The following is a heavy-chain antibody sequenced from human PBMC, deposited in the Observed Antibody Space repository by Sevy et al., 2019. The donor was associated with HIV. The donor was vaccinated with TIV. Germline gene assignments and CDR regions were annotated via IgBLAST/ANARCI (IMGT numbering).Heavy chain of an antibody. CDR1: GYTFTGYY. V-gene: IGHV1-2*02. CDR3: ARDLVPATVRGRQYYFDY. Sequence: ASVKVSCKASGYTFTGYYMHWVRQAPGQGLEWMGWINPNSGGTNYAQKFQGRVTMTRDTSISTAYMELGRLRSDDTAVYYCARDLVPATVRGRQYYFDYWGQGTLVTVSS. CDR2: INPNSGGT. D-gene: IGHD2-2*01. J-gene: IGHJ4*02.